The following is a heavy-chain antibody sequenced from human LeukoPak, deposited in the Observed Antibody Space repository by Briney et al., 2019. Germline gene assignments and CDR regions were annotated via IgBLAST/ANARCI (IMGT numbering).Heavy chain of an antibody. CDR1: GFTFSSYS. V-gene: IGHV3-48*01. D-gene: IGHD3-3*01. J-gene: IGHJ5*02. CDR2: ISSSSNTI. CDR3: ASKATSLGYDFS. Sequence: GVSLRLSCAASGFTFSSYSMNWVPHAPGKGLECVSYISSSSNTIYCADSVKGRFNISRDNAKKSLYLQMNSLRAEETAVYYCASKATSLGYDFSWGQGTLVTVSS.